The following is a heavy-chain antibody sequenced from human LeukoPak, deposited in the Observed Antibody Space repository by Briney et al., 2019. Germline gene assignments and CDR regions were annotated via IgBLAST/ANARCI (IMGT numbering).Heavy chain of an antibody. Sequence: GGSLRLSCTASGFPFINYLMSRGRLAPGKGLEWVASIKEDGSDKYYVDSVKGRFTISRDNAKNSLYLQMNGLRAEDTAVYYCARDTYRFYDYWGQGTLVTVSS. V-gene: IGHV3-7*01. J-gene: IGHJ4*02. CDR1: GFPFINYL. CDR3: ARDTYRFYDY. CDR2: IKEDGSDK.